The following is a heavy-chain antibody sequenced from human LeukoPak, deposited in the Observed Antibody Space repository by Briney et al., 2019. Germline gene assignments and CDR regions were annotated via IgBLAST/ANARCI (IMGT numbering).Heavy chain of an antibody. Sequence: GGSLRLSCAASGFTFSSYAMSWVRQAPGKGLEWVSAISGSGGSTYYADSVKGRFTISRDNSKNTLYLQMNSLRAEDTAVYYCARAGGQLLHGFGYFEYWGQGTLVTVSS. J-gene: IGHJ4*02. CDR3: ARAGGQLLHGFGYFEY. CDR1: GFTFSSYA. D-gene: IGHD6-13*01. V-gene: IGHV3-23*01. CDR2: ISGSGGST.